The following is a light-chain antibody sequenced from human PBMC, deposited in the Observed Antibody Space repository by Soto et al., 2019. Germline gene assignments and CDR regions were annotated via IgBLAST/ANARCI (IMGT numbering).Light chain of an antibody. CDR2: LGS. Sequence: ENGRTQSPLSLPVTQGEAASISCRSSKSLLHSNGYNYLDWYLQKPGQSPQLLIYLGSNRASGVPDRFSGSGSGTDFTLTISRVEAEDVGVYYCMQPLQSWTFGQGTKVDIK. V-gene: IGKV2-28*01. CDR1: KSLLHSNGYNY. CDR3: MQPLQSWT. J-gene: IGKJ1*01.